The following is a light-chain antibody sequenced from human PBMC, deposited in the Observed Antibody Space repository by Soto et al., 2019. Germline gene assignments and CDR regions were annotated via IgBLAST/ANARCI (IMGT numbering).Light chain of an antibody. J-gene: IGKJ4*01. V-gene: IGKV3-20*01. CDR3: QQFSSYPLT. CDR2: DAS. CDR1: QTVRNNY. Sequence: EFVLTQSPGTLSLSTGERATLSCRASQTVRNNYLALYQQKPGQAPSLLIYDASSRATCIRDRFSGGGSGTDFTLTISRLEPEDFAVYYCQQFSSYPLTFGGGTKVHI.